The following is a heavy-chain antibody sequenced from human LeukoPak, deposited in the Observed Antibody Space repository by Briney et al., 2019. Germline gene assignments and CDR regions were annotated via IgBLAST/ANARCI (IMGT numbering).Heavy chain of an antibody. D-gene: IGHD3-16*01. CDR3: ARGGRWGNFDY. Sequence: TSETLSLSCTASGGSISSYYWSWIRQPPGKGLEWIGYMFYNGSTNYNPSPKSRVSISVDTSKNQLSLKVNSVTAADTAVYYCARGGRWGNFDYWGQGTPVTVSS. J-gene: IGHJ4*02. CDR2: MFYNGST. CDR1: GGSISSYY. V-gene: IGHV4-59*01.